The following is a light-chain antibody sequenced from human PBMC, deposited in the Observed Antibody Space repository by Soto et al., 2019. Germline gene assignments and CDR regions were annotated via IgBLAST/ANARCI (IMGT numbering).Light chain of an antibody. V-gene: IGLV2-14*01. J-gene: IGLJ3*02. CDR2: EVS. CDR3: SSYTTSGTPV. Sequence: QSALTQPASVSGSPGQTITISCTGTSSDVGGYNYLSWYQQHPGKAPKVMIYEVSNRPSGVSNRFSGSKSGNTASLTISGLQAEDEADYFCSSYTTSGTPVFGGGTKLT. CDR1: SSDVGGYNY.